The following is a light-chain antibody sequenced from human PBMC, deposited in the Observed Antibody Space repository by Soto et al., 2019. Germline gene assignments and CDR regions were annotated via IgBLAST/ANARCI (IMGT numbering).Light chain of an antibody. CDR3: QQRSDWPPFT. CDR1: QSVRNN. CDR2: GAS. V-gene: IGKV3-15*01. Sequence: EIVMTQSPATLSVSPGERATVPFRASQSVRNNLAWYQQKPGQAPSLLFYGASTRATGIPARFSGSGYGTEFTLTISSLQSEDFAVYYCQQRSDWPPFTFGPGTKVDI. J-gene: IGKJ3*01.